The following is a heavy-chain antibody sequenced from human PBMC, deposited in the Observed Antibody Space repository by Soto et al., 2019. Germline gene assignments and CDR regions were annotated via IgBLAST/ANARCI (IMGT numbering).Heavy chain of an antibody. CDR3: AKDRYCSATSCQDFGS. D-gene: IGHD2-2*01. CDR2: INSDGSST. Sequence: PGGSLRLSCAASGFTFSSYWMHWVRQAPGKGLVWVSRINSDGSSTSYADSVKGRFTISRDNSRNTLYLQMSGLRVEDTAVYYCAKDRYCSATSCQDFGSWGQGTLVTVSS. J-gene: IGHJ4*02. CDR1: GFTFSSYW. V-gene: IGHV3-74*01.